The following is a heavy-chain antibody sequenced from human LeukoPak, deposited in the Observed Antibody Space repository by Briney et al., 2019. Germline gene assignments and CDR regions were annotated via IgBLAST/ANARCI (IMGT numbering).Heavy chain of an antibody. CDR3: ARDQGGLGATTEILD. V-gene: IGHV3-48*01. J-gene: IGHJ4*02. CDR1: GFTFSSYS. CDR2: ISSSSSTI. D-gene: IGHD1-26*01. Sequence: PGGSLRLSCAASGFTFSSYSMNWVRQAPGKGLEWVSYISSSSSTIYYADSVKGRFTISRDNAKNSLYLQMNSLRAEDTAVYYCARDQGGLGATTEILDWGQGTLVTVSS.